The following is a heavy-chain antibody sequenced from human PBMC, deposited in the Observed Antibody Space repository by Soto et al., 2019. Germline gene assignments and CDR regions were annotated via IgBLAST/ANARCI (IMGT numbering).Heavy chain of an antibody. Sequence: QVPLVESGGGVVQPGRSLRLSCVASGFTFRSYGMHWVRQAPGKGLEWVAVISYDGSDKYYADSVKGRFTISRDNSKNTLNLQMNSLRPDDTAVYFCAKALGELSPESYDYWGQGTLITVSS. J-gene: IGHJ4*02. V-gene: IGHV3-30*18. CDR1: GFTFRSYG. D-gene: IGHD3-16*02. CDR2: ISYDGSDK. CDR3: AKALGELSPESYDY.